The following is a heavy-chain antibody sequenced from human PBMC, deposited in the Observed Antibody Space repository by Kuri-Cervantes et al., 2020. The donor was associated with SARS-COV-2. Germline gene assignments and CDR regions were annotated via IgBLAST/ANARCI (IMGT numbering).Heavy chain of an antibody. V-gene: IGHV3-48*02. CDR2: ISSSSSTI. CDR3: ARDGEGSGFVWYFDL. J-gene: IGHJ2*01. D-gene: IGHD6-19*01. Sequence: GESLKISCAASGFTFSSYSMNWVRQAPGKGLEWVSYISSSSSTIYYADSVKGRFTISRDNAKNSLYLQMNSLRDEDTAVYYCARDGEGSGFVWYFDLWGRGTLVNVSS. CDR1: GFTFSSYS.